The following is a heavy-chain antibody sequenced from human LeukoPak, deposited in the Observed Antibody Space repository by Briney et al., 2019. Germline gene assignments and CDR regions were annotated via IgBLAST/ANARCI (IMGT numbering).Heavy chain of an antibody. CDR1: GFTFSSYS. CDR3: ARDVDTAMEYYYYYMDV. J-gene: IGHJ6*03. Sequence: GGSLRLSCAASGFTFSSYSMNGVRQAPGKGLEWVSSISSSSSYIYYADSVKGRFTISRDNAKNSLYLQMNSLRAEDTAVYYCARDVDTAMEYYYYYMDVWGKGTTVTVSS. D-gene: IGHD5-18*01. CDR2: ISSSSSYI. V-gene: IGHV3-21*01.